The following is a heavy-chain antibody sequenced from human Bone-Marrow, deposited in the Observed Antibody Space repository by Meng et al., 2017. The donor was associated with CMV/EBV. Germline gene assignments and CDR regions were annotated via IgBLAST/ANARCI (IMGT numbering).Heavy chain of an antibody. CDR1: GGSISSYY. J-gene: IGHJ6*02. V-gene: IGHV4-59*01. D-gene: IGHD2-2*01. CDR3: ARGRRYCSSTNCYYYGMDV. CDR2: LYNSGNT. Sequence: GSLRLSCTVSGGSISSYYWSWIRQPPGKGLEWIGYLYNSGNTYYNPSLKSRVTISGDTSKNQFSLRLTSVTAADTAVYYCARGRRYCSSTNCYYYGMDVWGQGTTVTGSS.